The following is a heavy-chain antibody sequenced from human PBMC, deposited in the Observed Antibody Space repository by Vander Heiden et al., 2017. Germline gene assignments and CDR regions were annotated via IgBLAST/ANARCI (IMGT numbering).Heavy chain of an antibody. CDR3: ARQDYDSTTPCDY. D-gene: IGHD3-22*01. CDR1: GFTFSSYS. CDR2: ISSSSSYI. V-gene: IGHV3-21*01. J-gene: IGHJ4*02. Sequence: EVQLVESGGGLVKPGGSLRLSCAASGFTFSSYSRNWVRQAPGKGLEWVSSISSSSSYIYYADSVKGRFTISRDNAKNSLYLQMNSLRAEDTAVYYCARQDYDSTTPCDYWGQGTLVTVSS.